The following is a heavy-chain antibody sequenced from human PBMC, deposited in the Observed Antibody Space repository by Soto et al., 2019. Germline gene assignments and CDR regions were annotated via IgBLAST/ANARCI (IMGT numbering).Heavy chain of an antibody. CDR1: GYTFTSYG. Sequence: QVQLVQSGAEVKKPGASVKVSCKASGYTFTSYGINWVRQAPGQGLGWMGWISAYNGNTNYAQKVQGRVTMTTDTSTSTAYMELRSLRSDDTAVYYCVRDKGDGSGSYYGYWGQGTLVTVSS. CDR2: ISAYNGNT. J-gene: IGHJ4*02. V-gene: IGHV1-18*01. D-gene: IGHD3-10*01. CDR3: VRDKGDGSGSYYGY.